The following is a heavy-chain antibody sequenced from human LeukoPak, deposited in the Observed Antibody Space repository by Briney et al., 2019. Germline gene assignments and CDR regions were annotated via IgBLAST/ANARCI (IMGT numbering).Heavy chain of an antibody. CDR1: GYTFTGYY. V-gene: IGHV1-18*04. D-gene: IGHD3-16*01. Sequence: GASVKVSCKASGYTFTGYYMHWVRQAPGQGLEWMGWISAYNGNTNYAQKLQGRVTMTTDTSTSTAYMELRSLRSDDTAVYHCARVSGERPNWFDPWGQGTLVTVSS. CDR3: ARVSGERPNWFDP. CDR2: ISAYNGNT. J-gene: IGHJ5*02.